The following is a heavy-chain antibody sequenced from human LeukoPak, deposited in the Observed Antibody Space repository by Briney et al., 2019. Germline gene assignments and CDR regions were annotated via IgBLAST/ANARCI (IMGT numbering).Heavy chain of an antibody. V-gene: IGHV4-34*01. Sequence: SETLSLTCAVYGGSFSGYYWSWIRQPPGKGLEWIGEINHSGSTNYNPSLKSRVTISVDTSKNQFSLKLSSVTAADTAVYYCASGLDGSGSRGDYWGQGTLVTVSS. D-gene: IGHD3-10*01. CDR2: INHSGST. CDR1: GGSFSGYY. CDR3: ASGLDGSGSRGDY. J-gene: IGHJ4*02.